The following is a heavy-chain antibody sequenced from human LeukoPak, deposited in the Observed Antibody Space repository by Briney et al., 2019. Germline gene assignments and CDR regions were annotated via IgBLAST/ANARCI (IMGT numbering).Heavy chain of an antibody. CDR3: ARDLGSTVTTFFDY. V-gene: IGHV1-2*02. CDR1: GYTFTGYY. J-gene: IGHJ4*02. CDR2: INPNSGGT. D-gene: IGHD4-11*01. Sequence: GTSVKVSCKASGYTFTGYYMHWVRQAPGQGLEWMGWINPNSGGTNYAQKFQGRVTMTRDTSISTAYMELSRLRSDDTAVYYCARDLGSTVTTFFDYWGQGTLVTVSS.